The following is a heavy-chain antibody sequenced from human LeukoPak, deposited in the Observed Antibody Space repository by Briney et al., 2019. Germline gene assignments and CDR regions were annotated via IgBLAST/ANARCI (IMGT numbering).Heavy chain of an antibody. D-gene: IGHD3-22*01. CDR1: GFIVSTYS. Sequence: PGGSLRLSCAASGFIVSTYSMHWVRQAPGKGLAWVAIISHDGDNNYYADSVKGRFTISRDNSKNTLYLQMNSLRAEDSAVYYCAREYTSGYYRTFDYWGQGTVVTVSS. V-gene: IGHV3-30-3*01. CDR2: ISHDGDNN. CDR3: AREYTSGYYRTFDY. J-gene: IGHJ4*02.